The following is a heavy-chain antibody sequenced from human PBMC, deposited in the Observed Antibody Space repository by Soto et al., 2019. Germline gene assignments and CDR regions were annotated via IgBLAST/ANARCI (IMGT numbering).Heavy chain of an antibody. CDR1: GGSFSGYY. J-gene: IGHJ4*02. CDR2: INHSGST. V-gene: IGHV4-34*01. Sequence: SETLSLTCAVYGGSFSGYYWSWIRQPPGKGLEWIGEINHSGSTNYNPSLKSRVTISVDTSKNQFSLKLSSVTAADTAVYYCARGVAGTFDYWGQGTLVTVSS. CDR3: ARGVAGTFDY. D-gene: IGHD6-19*01.